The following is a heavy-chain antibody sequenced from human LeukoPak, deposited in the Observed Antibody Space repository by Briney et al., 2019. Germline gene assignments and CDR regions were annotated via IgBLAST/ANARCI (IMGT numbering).Heavy chain of an antibody. D-gene: IGHD3-9*01. V-gene: IGHV5-51*01. CDR3: ARQYDWYFDY. CDR1: GYSLTSYW. Sequence: PGESLKISCKGSGYSLTSYWIGWVRQMPGKGLEWMGIIYLGDSDTRYSPSFQGQVIISADKSSNTAYLQWSSLKASDTAMYYCARQYDWYFDYWGQGTLVTVSS. J-gene: IGHJ4*02. CDR2: IYLGDSDT.